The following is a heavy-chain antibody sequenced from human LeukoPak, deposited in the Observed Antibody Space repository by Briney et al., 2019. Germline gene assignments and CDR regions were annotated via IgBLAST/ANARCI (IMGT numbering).Heavy chain of an antibody. CDR1: GYTFTGYY. D-gene: IGHD3-22*01. J-gene: IGHJ4*02. V-gene: IGHV1-2*02. CDR3: ARVITMIVVAMDY. CDR2: INPNSGGT. Sequence: ASVKVSCKASGYTFTGYYMHWVRQAPGQGLAWMGWINPNSGGTNYAQKFQGRVTMTRDTSISTAYMELSRLRSDDTAVYYCARVITMIVVAMDYWGQGTLVTVSS.